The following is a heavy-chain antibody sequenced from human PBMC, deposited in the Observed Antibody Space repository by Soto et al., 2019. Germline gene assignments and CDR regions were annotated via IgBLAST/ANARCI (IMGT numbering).Heavy chain of an antibody. CDR2: ISYDGSNK. J-gene: IGHJ6*02. CDR3: ARDSSRGYDILTGYPSNGMDV. D-gene: IGHD3-9*01. CDR1: GFTFSSYA. Sequence: PGGSLRLSCAASGFTFSSYAMHWVRQAPGKGLEWVAVISYDGSNKYYADSAKGRFTISRDNSKNTLYLQMNSLRAEDTAVYYCARDSSRGYDILTGYPSNGMDVWGQGTTVTVS. V-gene: IGHV3-30-3*01.